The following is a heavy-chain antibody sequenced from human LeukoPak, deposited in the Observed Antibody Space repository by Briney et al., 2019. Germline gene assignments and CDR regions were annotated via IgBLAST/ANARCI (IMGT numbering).Heavy chain of an antibody. D-gene: IGHD2-21*02. V-gene: IGHV3-53*01. CDR3: TSWGDTTAEYFQR. Sequence: GGSLRLSCAVSGFTVSSNYMSWVRQAPGKGLEWVSIIYSGGSTYYAGSVKGRFTISRDNAQNSMYLQMNSLRVEDTAVYYCTSWGDTTAEYFQRWGQGTLVTVSS. J-gene: IGHJ1*01. CDR1: GFTVSSNY. CDR2: IYSGGST.